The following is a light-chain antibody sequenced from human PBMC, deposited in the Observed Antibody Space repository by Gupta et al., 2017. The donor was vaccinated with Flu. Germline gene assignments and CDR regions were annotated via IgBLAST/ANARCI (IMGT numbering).Light chain of an antibody. J-gene: IGKJ1*01. Sequence: EIVLTQSPGTLSLSPGDRATLSCRASQSVISTYLAWYQQIPGQAPRLLIYGASSRATGIPERFSGSGSGTDFTLTSSRLEPEDFAVYYLQHASNSGTFGPGTKVEIK. CDR3: QHASNSGT. CDR2: GAS. V-gene: IGKV3-20*01. CDR1: QSVISTY.